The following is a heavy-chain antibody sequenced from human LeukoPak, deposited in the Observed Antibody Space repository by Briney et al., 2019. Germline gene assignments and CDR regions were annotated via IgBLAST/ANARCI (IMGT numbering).Heavy chain of an antibody. CDR2: ISYDGYNK. D-gene: IGHD2-2*01. V-gene: IGHV3-30-3*01. J-gene: IGHJ3*01. Sequence: GGSLRLSCAASGFPFSSYAMHWVRQAPGKGLEWVALISYDGYNKYYADSVKGRFTISRDNSKSTLYLQMNSLRAEDTAVYYCARARYCSSITCRDAFDVWGQGTMVTVSS. CDR1: GFPFSSYA. CDR3: ARARYCSSITCRDAFDV.